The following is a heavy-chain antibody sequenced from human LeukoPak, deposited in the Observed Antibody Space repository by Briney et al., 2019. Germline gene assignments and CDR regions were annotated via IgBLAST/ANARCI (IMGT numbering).Heavy chain of an antibody. CDR3: AKSSTYSGSLIDY. CDR1: GFAFSSYA. D-gene: IGHD1-26*01. CDR2: ISGSGGST. J-gene: IGHJ4*02. V-gene: IGHV3-23*01. Sequence: GGSLRLSCAASGFAFSSYAMSWVRQAPGKGLEWVSSISGSGGSTYYADSVKGRFTISRDNSTNTLYLQVNSLRAEDTAVYYCAKSSTYSGSLIDYWGQGTLVSVSS.